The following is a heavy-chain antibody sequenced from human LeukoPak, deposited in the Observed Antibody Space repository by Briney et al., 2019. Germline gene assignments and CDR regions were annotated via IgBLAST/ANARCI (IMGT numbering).Heavy chain of an antibody. CDR1: GFTVSGTH. Sequence: PGGSLRLSCAASGFTVSGTHMSWVRQAPGKGLEWVSAMYTGGTTYYADSVTGRFIVSRDTSRNTLFLHMNSLRAEDTAVYYCAKDEATSGGGLASWDQGTLVIVSS. CDR3: AKDEATSGGGLAS. V-gene: IGHV3-53*01. D-gene: IGHD3-16*01. CDR2: MYTGGTT. J-gene: IGHJ5*01.